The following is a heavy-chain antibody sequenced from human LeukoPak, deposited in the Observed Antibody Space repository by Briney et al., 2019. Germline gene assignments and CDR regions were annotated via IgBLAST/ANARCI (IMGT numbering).Heavy chain of an antibody. J-gene: IGHJ4*02. CDR3: AKLSGSYFLVGIDY. D-gene: IGHD1-26*01. Sequence: PGGSLRLSCAASGFTFSSYAMSWVRQAPGKGLEWVSAISGSGGSTYYADSVKGRFTISRDNSKNTLYLQMNGLRAEDTAVYYCAKLSGSYFLVGIDYWGQGTLVTVSS. CDR1: GFTFSSYA. V-gene: IGHV3-23*01. CDR2: ISGSGGST.